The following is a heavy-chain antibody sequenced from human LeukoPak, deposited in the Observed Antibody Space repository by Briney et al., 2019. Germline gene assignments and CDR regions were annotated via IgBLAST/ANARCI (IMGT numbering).Heavy chain of an antibody. CDR1: GGSISSSSYY. CDR2: IYYSGST. D-gene: IGHD6-19*01. Sequence: PSETLSLTCTVSGGSISSSSYYWGWIRQPPGKGLEWIGSIYYSGSTNYNPSLKSRVTISVDTSKNQFSLKLSSVTAADTAVYYCARGPRPPVRVAGTGRRGSYYFDYWGQGTLVTVSS. V-gene: IGHV4-39*07. CDR3: ARGPRPPVRVAGTGRRGSYYFDY. J-gene: IGHJ4*02.